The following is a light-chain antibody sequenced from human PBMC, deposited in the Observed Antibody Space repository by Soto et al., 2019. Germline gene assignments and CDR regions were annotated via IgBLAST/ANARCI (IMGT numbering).Light chain of an antibody. Sequence: QSVMTQPPSVSAAPGQRVTISCSGSSSNIGGNSVSWYQQLPGTAPKLLIYDDDKRPSGIPDRFSSSKSGTSATLGITGFQTGDEADYYCGSWDSSLSAYVFGTGTQLTVL. CDR3: GSWDSSLSAYV. V-gene: IGLV1-51*01. CDR2: DDD. J-gene: IGLJ1*01. CDR1: SSNIGGNS.